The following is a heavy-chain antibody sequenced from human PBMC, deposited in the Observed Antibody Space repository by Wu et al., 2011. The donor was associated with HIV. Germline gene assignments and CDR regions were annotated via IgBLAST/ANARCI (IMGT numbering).Heavy chain of an antibody. CDR3: ATLLSY. D-gene: IGHD3-10*01. CDR1: GGSFSSYA. J-gene: IGHJ4*02. CDR2: IIPMFNTA. Sequence: QVQVVQSGAEVKKPGSSVKVSCKASGGSFSSYAVSWVRLAPGQGLEWMGRIIPMFNTANYAQNFQSRLTLTADKSTSTAYMELSSLRSEDTAVYYCATLLSYWGQGTLVTVSS. V-gene: IGHV1-69*14.